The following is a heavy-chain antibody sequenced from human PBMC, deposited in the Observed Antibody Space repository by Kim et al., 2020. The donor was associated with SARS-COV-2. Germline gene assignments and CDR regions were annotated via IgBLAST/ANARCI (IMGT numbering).Heavy chain of an antibody. J-gene: IGHJ4*02. CDR1: GGSISSSSYF. CDR2: IFNSGST. V-gene: IGHV4-39*01. D-gene: IGHD3-9*01. Sequence: SETLSLTCTVSGGSISSSSYFWGWIRQPPGKGLEWIGSIFNSGSTYYNPSLKSRVTISVDTSKNQFYLKLTSVTAADTAVYYCTRHPGYDDILTGYYKGQYYFDDWGQGALVSVSS. CDR3: TRHPGYDDILTGYYKGQYYFDD.